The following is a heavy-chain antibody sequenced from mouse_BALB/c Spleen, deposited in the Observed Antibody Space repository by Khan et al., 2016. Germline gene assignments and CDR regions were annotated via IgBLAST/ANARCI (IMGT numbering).Heavy chain of an antibody. CDR1: GYSITSDYA. V-gene: IGHV3-2*02. J-gene: IGHJ2*01. CDR3: ARDTTVVAKDYFDY. CDR2: ISYSGST. Sequence: EVQRQEPGPGLVKPSQSLSLTCTVTGYSITSDYAWNWIRQFPGNKLEWLGYISYSGSTSYNPTRKSRFFITRDTSKNQFFLQLNSVTTEDTATYCCARDTTVVAKDYFDYWGQGTTLTVSS. D-gene: IGHD1-1*01.